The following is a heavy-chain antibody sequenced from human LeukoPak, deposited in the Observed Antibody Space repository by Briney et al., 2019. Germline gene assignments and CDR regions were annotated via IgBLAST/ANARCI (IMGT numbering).Heavy chain of an antibody. J-gene: IGHJ5*02. CDR1: RGSISSADYY. D-gene: IGHD4-17*01. CDR2: IYYSGSI. CDR3: AREETVTYAFDG. V-gene: IGHV4-30-4*01. Sequence: PSQTLSLTCTVSRGSISSADYYWSWIRQPPGKGLEWVGYIYYSGSIYYNPSLKRRVTISLDTSKNQFSLRLSSVTAADTAVYYCAREETVTYAFDGWGQGTLVTVSS.